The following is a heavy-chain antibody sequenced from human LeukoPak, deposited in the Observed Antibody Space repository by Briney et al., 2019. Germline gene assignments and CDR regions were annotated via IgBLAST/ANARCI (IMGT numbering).Heavy chain of an antibody. CDR2: VGTDSDT. Sequence: LPGGSLRLSCAASGFTFWTSAFSWVRQSPGRGLEWVSTVGTDSDTHYADSVKGRFTISRDNSKNTVYLQMTGLRADDTAVYYCAKKTPGIHPFDSWGQGTLVTVSS. D-gene: IGHD6-13*01. CDR1: GFTFWTSA. J-gene: IGHJ4*02. V-gene: IGHV3-23*01. CDR3: AKKTPGIHPFDS.